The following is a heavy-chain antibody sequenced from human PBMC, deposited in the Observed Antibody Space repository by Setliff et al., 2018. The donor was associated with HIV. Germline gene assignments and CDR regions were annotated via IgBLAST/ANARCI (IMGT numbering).Heavy chain of an antibody. Sequence: GGSLRLSCATSGFHFDDFGVNWVRQAPGKGLEWVGNIKPDGSETYYVDSVKGRLIASTDNAKNSLFLQMNSLKAEDTAVYYCARAYNVYDYRSDSSGYDYWGQGTLVTVSS. CDR1: GFHFDDFG. J-gene: IGHJ4*02. CDR3: ARAYNVYDYRSDSSGYDY. CDR2: IKPDGSET. D-gene: IGHD3-22*01. V-gene: IGHV3-7*03.